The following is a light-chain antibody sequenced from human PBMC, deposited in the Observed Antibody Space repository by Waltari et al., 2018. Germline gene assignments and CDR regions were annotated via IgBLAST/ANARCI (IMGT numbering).Light chain of an antibody. CDR1: QSVSRT. Sequence: EIVLTQXPXTLXVSXXXXXXXSCWASQSVSRTLAWYQQKPGQAPRLLIYDASTRATGIPDRFSGSGSGTDFSLTISRLEPEDFAVYYCQKYGTLPATFGQGTKVEIK. V-gene: IGKV3-20*01. CDR3: QKYGTLPAT. CDR2: DAS. J-gene: IGKJ1*01.